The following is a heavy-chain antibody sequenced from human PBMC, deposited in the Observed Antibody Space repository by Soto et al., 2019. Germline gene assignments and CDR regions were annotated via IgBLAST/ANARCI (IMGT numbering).Heavy chain of an antibody. D-gene: IGHD1-26*01. CDR3: TTDTQGIVGHY. J-gene: IGHJ4*02. CDR2: IRNKVDGGTK. V-gene: IGHV3-15*01. CDR1: GFTFSNPW. Sequence: EVQLEESGGSLVKPGGSLRLSCAGSGFTFSNPWMSWVRQAPGKGLEWVGRIRNKVDGGTKEYAAPVKGRFTISRDDSKNTLYLQMNRLQTEDTAVYYCTTDTQGIVGHYWGQGTLVTVSS.